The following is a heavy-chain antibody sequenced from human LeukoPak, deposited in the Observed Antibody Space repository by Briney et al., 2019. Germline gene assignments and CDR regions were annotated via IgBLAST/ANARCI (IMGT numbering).Heavy chain of an antibody. CDR3: ARMYSAASYYFDY. CDR1: GVSISTYY. J-gene: IGHJ4*02. CDR2: FSYSGST. Sequence: SETLSLTCSVSGVSISTYYWIWIRQPPAKGLEWMGFFSYSGSTKYNPSLKSRVTMSVDTSKNQFSLKLGSVTAADTAVYYCARMYSAASYYFDYWGQGTLVTVSS. V-gene: IGHV4-59*12. D-gene: IGHD1-26*01.